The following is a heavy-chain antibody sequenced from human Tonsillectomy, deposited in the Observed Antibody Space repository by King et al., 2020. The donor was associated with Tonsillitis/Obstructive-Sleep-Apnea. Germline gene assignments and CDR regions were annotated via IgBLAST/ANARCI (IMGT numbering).Heavy chain of an antibody. CDR2: ISGFNGNT. Sequence: QLVQSGGEVKKPGASVKVSCKASGYVFNSFGISWVRQAPGQGLEWMGWISGFNGNTNYAQKFQGRVTMTIDTSTSTADMELRGLRSEDTAVYYCARDFGGGWHPSDPWGQGTLVTVPS. V-gene: IGHV1-18*01. CDR3: ARDFGGGWHPSDP. J-gene: IGHJ5*02. CDR1: GYVFNSFG. D-gene: IGHD3-10*01.